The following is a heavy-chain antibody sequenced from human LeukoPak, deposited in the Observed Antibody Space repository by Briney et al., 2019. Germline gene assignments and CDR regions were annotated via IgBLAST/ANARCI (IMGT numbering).Heavy chain of an antibody. D-gene: IGHD1-26*01. CDR3: AGEPREGELRPLYY. CDR2: IYTSGST. Sequence: SETLSLTCTVSGGSISSYYWSWIRQPAGKGLEWIGRIYTSGSTNYNPSLKSRVTMSVDTSKNQFSLKLSSVTAADTAVYYCAGEPREGELRPLYYWGQGTLVNVSP. CDR1: GGSISSYY. J-gene: IGHJ4*01. V-gene: IGHV4-4*07.